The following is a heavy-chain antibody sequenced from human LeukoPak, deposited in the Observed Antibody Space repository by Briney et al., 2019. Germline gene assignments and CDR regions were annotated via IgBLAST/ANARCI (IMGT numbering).Heavy chain of an antibody. CDR2: IYSSGIT. Sequence: SSETLSLTCTVSGGSISSSSDYWGWIRQPPGKGLEWIGSIYSSGITYDNPSLKSRVTISVDTSKNQFSLKLSSVTAADTAVYYCARHRSGWLQSSFDYWGQGTLVTVSS. V-gene: IGHV4-39*01. CDR3: ARHRSGWLQSSFDY. D-gene: IGHD5-24*01. CDR1: GGSISSSSDY. J-gene: IGHJ4*02.